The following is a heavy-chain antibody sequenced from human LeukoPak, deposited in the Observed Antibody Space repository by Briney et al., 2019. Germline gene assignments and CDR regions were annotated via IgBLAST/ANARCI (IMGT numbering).Heavy chain of an antibody. Sequence: SETLSLTCAVYGGSFSGYYWSWIRQPPGKGLEWIGEINHSGSTNYNPSLKSRVTISVDTSKNQFSLKLSSVTAADTAVYYCARGRGRYYDRKFDIWGQGTMVTVSS. D-gene: IGHD3-22*01. CDR2: INHSGST. J-gene: IGHJ3*02. V-gene: IGHV4-34*01. CDR1: GGSFSGYY. CDR3: ARGRGRYYDRKFDI.